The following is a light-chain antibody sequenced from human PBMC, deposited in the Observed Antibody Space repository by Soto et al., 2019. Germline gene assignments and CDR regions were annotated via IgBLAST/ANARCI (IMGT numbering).Light chain of an antibody. Sequence: IVMTQSPATLSVSPCEIATLSCRASQSVSSNLAWYQQKPGQAPRLLIYGASTRATGIPARFSGGGSGTEFTLTISSLQAEDVAVYYCQRYFGIPWTFGQGTKVDIK. V-gene: IGKV3-15*01. CDR2: GAS. CDR1: QSVSSN. J-gene: IGKJ1*01. CDR3: QRYFGIPWT.